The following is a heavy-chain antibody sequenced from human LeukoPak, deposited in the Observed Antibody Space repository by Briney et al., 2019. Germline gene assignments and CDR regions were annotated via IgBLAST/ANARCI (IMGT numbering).Heavy chain of an antibody. Sequence: SETLSLTCTVSGGSISSSSYYWGWIRQPPGKGLEWIGSIYYSGSTYYSPSLKSRVTISVDTSKNQFSLKLRSVTASDTAVYYCAGGGSGYYYDHPRFDYWGQGSLVTVSS. J-gene: IGHJ4*02. CDR1: GGSISSSSYY. CDR3: AGGGSGYYYDHPRFDY. D-gene: IGHD3-22*01. V-gene: IGHV4-39*01. CDR2: IYYSGST.